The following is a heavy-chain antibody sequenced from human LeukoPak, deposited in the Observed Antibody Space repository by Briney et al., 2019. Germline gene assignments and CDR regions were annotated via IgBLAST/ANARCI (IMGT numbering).Heavy chain of an antibody. J-gene: IGHJ2*01. CDR3: ARAPRYSYGLGWYFDL. Sequence: ASVTVSCKASGGTFSSYAISWVRQAPGQGLEWMGGIIPIFGTANYAQKFQGRVTITADESTSTAYMELSSLRSKDTAVYYCARAPRYSYGLGWYFDLWGRGTLVTVSS. V-gene: IGHV1-69*13. CDR2: IIPIFGTA. D-gene: IGHD5-18*01. CDR1: GGTFSSYA.